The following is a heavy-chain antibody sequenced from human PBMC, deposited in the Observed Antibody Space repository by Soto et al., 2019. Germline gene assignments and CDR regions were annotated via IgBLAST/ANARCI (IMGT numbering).Heavy chain of an antibody. J-gene: IGHJ4*02. V-gene: IGHV4-59*01. D-gene: IGHD2-2*01. CDR3: ARELRMASAFDY. CDR2: FYYTGNT. Sequence: PSETLSLTCTVSSDSISSYYWSWIRQPPGKGLEWLGYFYYTGNTNYNPSLKSRIIISVDTSKNQFSLKLSSVTAVDTAVYYCARELRMASAFDYWGQGTLVTVSS. CDR1: SDSISSYY.